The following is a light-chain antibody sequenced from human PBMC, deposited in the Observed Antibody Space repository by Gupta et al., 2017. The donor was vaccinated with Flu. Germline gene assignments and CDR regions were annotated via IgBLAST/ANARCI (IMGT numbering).Light chain of an antibody. J-gene: IGKJ1*01. CDR1: QSINSY. CDR2: AAS. Sequence: DLQMTQSPSSLSASVGDRVTITCRASQSINSYLNWYQQKPGKVPKVLIYAASGLQSGVPTRFSGSGSGTDFTFTISSLQPEDFATYYCQQSDSIPWTFGQGTKVEIK. V-gene: IGKV1-39*01. CDR3: QQSDSIPWT.